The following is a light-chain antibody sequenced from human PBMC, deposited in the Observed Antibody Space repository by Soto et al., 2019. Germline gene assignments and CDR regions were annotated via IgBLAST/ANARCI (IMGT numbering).Light chain of an antibody. V-gene: IGKV1-33*01. J-gene: IGKJ5*01. CDR2: DAS. CDR1: QNINNY. CDR3: QQYENLPT. Sequence: DIQITQSPSSLSASVGARVTITCQASQNINNYLNWYQQKPGRAPKLLTYDASNLEAGVPSRFRGSGSGTDFTFTISRLQPEDIATYYCQQYENLPTFGQGTRRENK.